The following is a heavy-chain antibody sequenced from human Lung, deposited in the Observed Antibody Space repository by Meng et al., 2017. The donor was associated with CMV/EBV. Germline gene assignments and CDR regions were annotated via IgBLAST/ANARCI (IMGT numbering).Heavy chain of an antibody. V-gene: IGHV3-53*01. J-gene: IGHJ4*02. CDR3: ARVGDDIGSCTTTSCHNGYYFDY. CDR1: GFTVSSNY. Sequence: ESXKISXAASGFTVSSNYMSWVRQAPGKGLEWVSIIYSGGDTYYVDSVKGRFTISRDISTNTLSLQLNNLRAEDSAVYYCARVGDDIGSCTTTSCHNGYYFDYWGQGTLVTVSS. D-gene: IGHD2-2*02. CDR2: IYSGGDT.